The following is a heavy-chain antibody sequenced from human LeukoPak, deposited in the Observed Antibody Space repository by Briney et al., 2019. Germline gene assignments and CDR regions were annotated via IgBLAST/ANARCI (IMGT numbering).Heavy chain of an antibody. Sequence: PGGSLRLSCAASGFTVSSNYMSWVRQAPGKGLEWVSVIYSGGSTYYADSVKGRFTISRDNSKSTLYLQMNSLRAEDTAVYYCAREDYFWSGSHTLSNDYYGMDVWGQGTTVTVSS. CDR3: AREDYFWSGSHTLSNDYYGMDV. CDR1: GFTVSSNY. V-gene: IGHV3-66*01. CDR2: IYSGGST. D-gene: IGHD3-3*01. J-gene: IGHJ6*02.